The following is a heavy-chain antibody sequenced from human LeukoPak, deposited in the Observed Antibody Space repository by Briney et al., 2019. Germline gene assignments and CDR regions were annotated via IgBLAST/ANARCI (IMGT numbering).Heavy chain of an antibody. CDR1: GFTFSSYG. CDR3: AKTTCSGGSCYLDAFDI. CDR2: ISYDGSNK. D-gene: IGHD2-15*01. Sequence: GRSLRLSCAASGFTFSSYGMHWVRQAPGKGLEWVAVISYDGSNKYYADSVKGRFTISRDNSKNTLYLQMNSLRAEDTAVYYCAKTTCSGGSCYLDAFDIWGQGTMVTVSS. V-gene: IGHV3-30*18. J-gene: IGHJ3*02.